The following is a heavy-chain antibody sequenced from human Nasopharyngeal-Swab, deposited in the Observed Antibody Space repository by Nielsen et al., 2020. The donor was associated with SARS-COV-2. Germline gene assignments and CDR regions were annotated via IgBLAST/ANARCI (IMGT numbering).Heavy chain of an antibody. J-gene: IGHJ6*02. V-gene: IGHV3-15*01. CDR2: IKSKTDGRTT. Sequence: GGSLRLSCAASGFTFSNAWMSWVRQAPGKGLEWVGRIKSKTDGRTTDYAAPVKGRFTISRDDSKNTLYLQMNSLKTEDTAVYYCTRGGLYGMDVWGQGTTVTVSS. D-gene: IGHD3-16*01. CDR1: GFTFSNAW. CDR3: TRGGLYGMDV.